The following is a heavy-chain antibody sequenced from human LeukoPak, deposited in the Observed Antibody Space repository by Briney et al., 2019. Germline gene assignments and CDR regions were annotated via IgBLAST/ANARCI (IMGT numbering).Heavy chain of an antibody. D-gene: IGHD1-26*01. Sequence: SETLSLTCNVSGDSLSYYYWSWIRQPPGKGLEWIGYIYYSGSTDYNPSLKSRVSISVDTSKNQFSLKLNSVTPADTAVYYCARDGRISPYSGMDVWGRGTTVTVSS. J-gene: IGHJ6*04. CDR2: IYYSGST. V-gene: IGHV4-59*01. CDR3: ARDGRISPYSGMDV. CDR1: GDSLSYYY.